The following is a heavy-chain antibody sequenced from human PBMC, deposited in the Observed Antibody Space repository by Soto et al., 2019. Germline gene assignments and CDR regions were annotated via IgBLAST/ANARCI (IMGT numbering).Heavy chain of an antibody. CDR2: ISYDGSNK. D-gene: IGHD3-22*01. V-gene: IGHV3-30*18. CDR3: AKTMAGYYDSSGYYQRVFDY. CDR1: GFTFSSYG. J-gene: IGHJ4*02. Sequence: LRLSCAASGFTFSSYGMHWVRQAPGKGLEWVAVISYDGSNKYYADSVKGRFTISRDNSKNTLYLQMNSLRAEDTAVYYCAKTMAGYYDSSGYYQRVFDYWGQGTLVTVSS.